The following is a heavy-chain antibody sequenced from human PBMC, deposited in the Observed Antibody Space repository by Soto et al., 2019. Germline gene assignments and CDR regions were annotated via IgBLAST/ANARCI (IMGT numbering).Heavy chain of an antibody. J-gene: IGHJ4*02. CDR2: TYYRSKWKN. CDR3: VRGVDSSFDY. CDR1: GDSVASNRAT. D-gene: IGHD6-13*01. Sequence: PXQTLSLTCVISGDSVASNRATCNWVRHSPSRGLEWLGRTYYRSKWKNDYALSVNSRITINPDTSKNQLSLQLSSVTPDDTAIYYCVRGVDSSFDYWGQGTPVTVSS. V-gene: IGHV6-1*01.